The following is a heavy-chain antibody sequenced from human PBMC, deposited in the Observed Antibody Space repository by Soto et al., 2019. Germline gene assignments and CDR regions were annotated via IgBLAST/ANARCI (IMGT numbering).Heavy chain of an antibody. Sequence: SVKVSCKASGGTFSSYTISWVRQAPGQGLEWMGGIIPIFGTANYAQKFQGRVTITADESTSTAYMELSSLRSEDTAVYYCARGEDGYNPVGFDYWGQGTLVTVSS. CDR3: ARGEDGYNPVGFDY. CDR2: IIPIFGTA. D-gene: IGHD5-12*01. V-gene: IGHV1-69*13. CDR1: GGTFSSYT. J-gene: IGHJ4*02.